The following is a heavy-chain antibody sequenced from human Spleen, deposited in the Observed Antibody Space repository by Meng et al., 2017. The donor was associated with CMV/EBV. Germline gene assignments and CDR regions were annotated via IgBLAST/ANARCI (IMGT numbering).Heavy chain of an antibody. D-gene: IGHD3-3*01. Sequence: ASVKVSCKASGYTFTGYYMHWVRQAPGQGLEWMGWISAYNGNTNYAQKLQGRVTMTTDTSTSTAYMELSSLRSEDTAVYYCARDILTLGYDFWSGYHNWFDPWGQGTLVTVSS. CDR2: ISAYNGNT. V-gene: IGHV1-18*04. J-gene: IGHJ5*02. CDR1: GYTFTGYY. CDR3: ARDILTLGYDFWSGYHNWFDP.